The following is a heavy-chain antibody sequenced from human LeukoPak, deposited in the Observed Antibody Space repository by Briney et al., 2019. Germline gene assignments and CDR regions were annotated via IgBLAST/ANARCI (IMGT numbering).Heavy chain of an antibody. Sequence: GGSLRLSCAASGFTFSSYAMSWVRQAPGKGLEWVSAISGSGGRTYYADSVKGRFTISRDNSKNTLYLQMNSLRAEDTAVYYCAKAIVATNGYYYYYMDVWGKGTTVTVSS. CDR2: ISGSGGRT. J-gene: IGHJ6*03. V-gene: IGHV3-23*01. CDR1: GFTFSSYA. D-gene: IGHD5-12*01. CDR3: AKAIVATNGYYYYYMDV.